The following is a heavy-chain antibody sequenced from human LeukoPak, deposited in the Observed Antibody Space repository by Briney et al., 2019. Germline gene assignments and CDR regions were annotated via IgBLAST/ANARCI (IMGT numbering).Heavy chain of an antibody. CDR2: ISPSGNT. CDR3: ARRPYWYFDL. D-gene: IGHD6-6*01. J-gene: IGHJ2*01. V-gene: IGHV4-4*07. CDR1: SDSISTHS. Sequence: SDTLSLTCSVSSDSISTHSWSWIRQPAGKRLEWIGHISPSGNTNYNPSLKSRVTMSVDTSKNLFSLKLSSVTAADTAVYYCARRPYWYFDLWGRGTLVTVPS.